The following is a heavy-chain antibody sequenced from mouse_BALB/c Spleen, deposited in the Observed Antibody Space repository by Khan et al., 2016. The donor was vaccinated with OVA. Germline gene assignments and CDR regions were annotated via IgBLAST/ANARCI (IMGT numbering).Heavy chain of an antibody. Sequence: QIQLVQSGPELKKPGETVKISCKASGYTFTNYGMNWVKQAPGKGLKWMGWINIYTGEPTYADDFKGRFAFSLETSASTAYLEINNLKNEDTATYFCARSNGSYWFVYWGQGTLFTVSA. J-gene: IGHJ3*01. CDR3: ARSNGSYWFVY. CDR2: INIYTGEP. D-gene: IGHD1-1*02. V-gene: IGHV9-3-1*01. CDR1: GYTFTNYG.